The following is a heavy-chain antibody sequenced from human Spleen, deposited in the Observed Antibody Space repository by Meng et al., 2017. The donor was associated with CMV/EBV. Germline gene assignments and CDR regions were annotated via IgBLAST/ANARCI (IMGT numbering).Heavy chain of an antibody. J-gene: IGHJ6*02. Sequence: GGSLRLSCAASGFTFSSYEMNWVRQAPGKGLEWVSSISSSSSYIYYADSVKGRITISRDNSKNTLSLQMISLRVEDTAVYYCAKDRVGVAGNYFAMDVWGQRTTVTVSS. CDR2: ISSSSSYI. V-gene: IGHV3-21*04. CDR3: AKDRVGVAGNYFAMDV. CDR1: GFTFSSYE. D-gene: IGHD6-19*01.